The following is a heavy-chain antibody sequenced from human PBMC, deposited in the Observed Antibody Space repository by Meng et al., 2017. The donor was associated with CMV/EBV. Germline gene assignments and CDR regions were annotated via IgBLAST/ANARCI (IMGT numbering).Heavy chain of an antibody. CDR2: IIPIFGTA. CDR1: GGTFSSYA. D-gene: IGHD5-12*01. CDR3: AREGALAYFDY. V-gene: IGHV1-69*12. J-gene: IGHJ4*02. Sequence: QVQLVLAGAEVKRPGSSAKVCCKASGGTFSSYAISWLRQAPGQGLEWMRGIIPIFGTANYAQKFKGRVTITADESTSTAYMELSSLRSEDTAVYYCAREGALAYFDYWGQGTLVTVSS.